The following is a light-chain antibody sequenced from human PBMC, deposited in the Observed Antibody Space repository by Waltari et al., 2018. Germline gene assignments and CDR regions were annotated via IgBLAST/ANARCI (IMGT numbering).Light chain of an antibody. CDR2: GAS. V-gene: IGKV3-20*01. J-gene: IGKJ1*01. CDR1: QSLRSNN. CDR3: QQFDDSQWS. Sequence: EIVLTQSPDSLSLSPGERAILSCRASQSLRSNNFAWYRQRPGQAPRLLIYGASKRATGIPDRFSGSGSGTDFTLTINRLEPEDFAVYYCQQFDDSQWSFGQGTKVELK.